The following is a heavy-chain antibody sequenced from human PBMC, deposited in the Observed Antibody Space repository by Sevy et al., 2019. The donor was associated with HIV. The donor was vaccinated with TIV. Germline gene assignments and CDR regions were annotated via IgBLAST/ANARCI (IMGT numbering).Heavy chain of an antibody. CDR1: GFTFSSYS. CDR2: ISSSSSYI. V-gene: IGHV3-21*01. CDR3: ARDGQWELLIHGMDV. J-gene: IGHJ6*02. D-gene: IGHD1-26*01. Sequence: GGSLRLSCAASGFTFSSYSMNWVRQAPGKGLEWVSSISSSSSYIYYADSVKGRFTISRDNAKNSLYLQMNSLRAEDTAVYYCARDGQWELLIHGMDVWGQRTTVTVSS.